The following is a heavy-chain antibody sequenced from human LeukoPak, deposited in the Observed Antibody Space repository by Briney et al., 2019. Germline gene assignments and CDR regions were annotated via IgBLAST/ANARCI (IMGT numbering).Heavy chain of an antibody. CDR1: GFTVSGNY. CDR2: IYSGGTT. V-gene: IGHV3-53*01. CDR3: ARSLRVRGVPDYMDV. D-gene: IGHD3-10*01. Sequence: GGSLRLSCAVSGFTVSGNYMSWVRQAPGKGLEWVSLIYSGGTTYYADSVKGRFTISRDNSKNTLYLQMNSLSAEDTAVYYCARSLRVRGVPDYMDVWGKGTTVTISS. J-gene: IGHJ6*03.